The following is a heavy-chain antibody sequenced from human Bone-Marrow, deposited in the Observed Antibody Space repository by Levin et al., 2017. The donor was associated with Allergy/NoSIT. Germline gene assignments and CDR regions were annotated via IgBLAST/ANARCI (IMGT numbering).Heavy chain of an antibody. CDR2: ISAKDGNI. J-gene: IGHJ4*02. V-gene: IGHV1-18*01. D-gene: IGHD2-8*01. Sequence: ASVKVSCKTSGYTFTNYGISWVRQAPGQGLEWMGWISAKDGNINYAQKVQGRVTLSTDISTSTAYMELRTLRSDDTAGYYGAVGWGGDGNGYFNYWGQGTLVTVSS. CDR1: GYTFTNYG. CDR3: AVGWGGDGNGYFNY.